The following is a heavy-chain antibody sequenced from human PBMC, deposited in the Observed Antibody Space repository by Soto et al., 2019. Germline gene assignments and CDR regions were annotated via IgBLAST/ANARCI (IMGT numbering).Heavy chain of an antibody. CDR1: GYTFTCYY. CDR3: ARRLAAAGNSYYGMDV. J-gene: IGHJ6*02. D-gene: IGHD6-13*01. CDR2: INPNSGGT. V-gene: IGHV1-2*04. Sequence: ASVKVSCKASGYTFTCYYMHWVRQAPGQGLEWMGWINPNSGGTNYAQKFQGWVTMTRDTSISTAYMELSRLRSDDTAVYYCARRLAAAGNSYYGMDVWGQGTTVTVSS.